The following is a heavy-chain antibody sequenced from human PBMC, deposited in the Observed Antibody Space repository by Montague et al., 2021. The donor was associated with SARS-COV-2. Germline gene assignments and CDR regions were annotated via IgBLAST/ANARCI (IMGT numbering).Heavy chain of an antibody. CDR2: ISHSGST. CDR3: VRVPYRLLFVPRYYGMDA. D-gene: IGHD2-2*01. Sequence: SETLSLTCAVYGGSLSGYYWSWIRQPPGEGLEWIAEISHSGSTSYNPSLKSRVTISVDTSKNQFSLKLSSATAADMAVYYCVRVPYRLLFVPRYYGMDAWGQGTTVTVSS. J-gene: IGHJ6*02. CDR1: GGSLSGYY. V-gene: IGHV4-34*01.